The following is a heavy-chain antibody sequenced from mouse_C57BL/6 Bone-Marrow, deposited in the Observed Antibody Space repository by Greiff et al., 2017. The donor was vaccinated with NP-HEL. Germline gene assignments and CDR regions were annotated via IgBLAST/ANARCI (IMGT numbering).Heavy chain of an antibody. J-gene: IGHJ4*01. V-gene: IGHV1-82*01. CDR2: IYPGDGDT. D-gene: IGHD1-1*01. CDR1: GYAFSSSW. CDR3: ARSRDYSYYYAMDY. Sequence: VQLQQSGPELVKPGASVKISCKASGYAFSSSWMNWVKQRPGKGLEWIGRIYPGDGDTNYNGKFKGKATLTADKSSSTAYMQLSSLTSEDSAVYFCARSRDYSYYYAMDYWGQGTSVTVSS.